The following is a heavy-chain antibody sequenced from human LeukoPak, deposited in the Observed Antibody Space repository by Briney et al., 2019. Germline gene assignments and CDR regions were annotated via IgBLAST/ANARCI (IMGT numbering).Heavy chain of an antibody. J-gene: IGHJ3*02. D-gene: IGHD3-9*01. CDR2: INTNTGNP. V-gene: IGHV7-4-1*02. Sequence: GASVKVSCKASGYTFTNYDMNWVRQAPGQGLEWMGWINTNTGNPTYAQGFTGRFVFSLDTSVSTAYLQISSLKAEDTAVYYCARDLRYFDWLLYGDDAFDIWGQGTMVTVSS. CDR3: ARDLRYFDWLLYGDDAFDI. CDR1: GYTFTNYD.